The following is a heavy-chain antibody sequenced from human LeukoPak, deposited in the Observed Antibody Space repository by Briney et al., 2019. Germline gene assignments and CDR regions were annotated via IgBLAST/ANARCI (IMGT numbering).Heavy chain of an antibody. Sequence: GGSLRLSCAASGFPFSNYWMHWVRQAPGKGLVWVARIISDGSSTNYADSVKGRFTISRDNAKNTLYLQMSSLRAEDTAVYYCARRGTYSTSCYDYWGEGTLVTVSS. CDR1: GFPFSNYW. J-gene: IGHJ4*02. CDR2: IISDGSST. CDR3: ARRGTYSTSCYDY. V-gene: IGHV3-74*01. D-gene: IGHD6-13*01.